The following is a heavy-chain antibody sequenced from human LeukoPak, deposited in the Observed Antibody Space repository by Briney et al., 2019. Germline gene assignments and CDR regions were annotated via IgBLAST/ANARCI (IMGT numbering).Heavy chain of an antibody. CDR2: INTNTGNP. V-gene: IGHV7-4-1*02. J-gene: IGHJ4*02. Sequence: ASVKVSCKASGYTFTNYAIKWVRQAPGQGLEWMGWINTNTGNPTYAQGFTGRFVFSLDTSVSTAYLEISSLKAEDTAVYYCARAAYCSDSSCYSRDWGQGTLVTVSS. CDR3: ARAAYCSDSSCYSRD. CDR1: GYTFTNYA. D-gene: IGHD2-15*01.